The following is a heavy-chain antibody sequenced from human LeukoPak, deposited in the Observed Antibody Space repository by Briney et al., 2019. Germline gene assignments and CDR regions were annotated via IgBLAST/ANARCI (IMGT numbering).Heavy chain of an antibody. CDR3: ARRGYYDSSGNGFDY. CDR1: GFTFSSYA. CDR2: ISGSGGST. Sequence: GGSLRLSCAASGFTFSSYAMSWVRQAPGKGLEWVSAISGSGGSTYYADSVKGRFTISRDNSKNTLYLQMNSLRAEDTAVYYCARRGYYDSSGNGFDYWGQGTLVTVSS. D-gene: IGHD3-22*01. V-gene: IGHV3-23*01. J-gene: IGHJ4*02.